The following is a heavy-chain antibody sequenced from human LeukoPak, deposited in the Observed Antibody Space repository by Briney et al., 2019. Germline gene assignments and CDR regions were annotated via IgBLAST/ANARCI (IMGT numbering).Heavy chain of an antibody. D-gene: IGHD6-19*01. CDR1: GFTFRSYA. Sequence: GASLRLSCAPSGFTFRSYAMRWVRQAPGKGLEWVSAISGSVGGPYYADSVKDRVTLSRDNSKNTLYLQMNSMRAEDTGLYYCAKMGAESGWVIDYWGQGTLVTVSS. J-gene: IGHJ4*02. V-gene: IGHV3-23*01. CDR3: AKMGAESGWVIDY. CDR2: ISGSVGGP.